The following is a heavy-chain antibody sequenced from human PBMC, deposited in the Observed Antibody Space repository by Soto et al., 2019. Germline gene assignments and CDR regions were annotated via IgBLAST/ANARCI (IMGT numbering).Heavy chain of an antibody. CDR1: GFTFSSHW. D-gene: IGHD1-26*01. J-gene: IGHJ3*02. Sequence: GGSLRISCAASGFTFSSHWITWVRQAPGKGLEWVSAIRGSGGSTYYADSVKGRFTISRDNSKNTLYLQMNSLRAEDTAVYYCAKDESGSYYDDAFDIWGQGTMVTVSS. CDR2: IRGSGGST. CDR3: AKDESGSYYDDAFDI. V-gene: IGHV3-23*01.